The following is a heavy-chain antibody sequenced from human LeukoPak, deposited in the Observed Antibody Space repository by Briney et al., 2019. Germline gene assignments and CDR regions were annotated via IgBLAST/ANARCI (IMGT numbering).Heavy chain of an antibody. J-gene: IGHJ3*02. CDR1: GFNFSSYT. Sequence: GGSLRLSCAASGFNFSSYTINWVRQTPGQGLEWVSSISSSGSYRYYADSVKGRFTISRDNVNNSVYLQMSSLRAEDTAVYYCARGIYEILTGPYAFDIWGHGTMVTVS. CDR3: ARGIYEILTGPYAFDI. CDR2: ISSSGSYR. D-gene: IGHD3-9*01. V-gene: IGHV3-21*01.